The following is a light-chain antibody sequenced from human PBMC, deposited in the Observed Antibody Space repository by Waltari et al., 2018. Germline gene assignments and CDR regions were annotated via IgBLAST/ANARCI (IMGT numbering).Light chain of an antibody. Sequence: QSALTQPASVSGSPGQPIPISSPGTVTAVGAYNYVSWYQQHPGKAPKLIIYDVSNRPSGVSNRFSGSKSGNTASLTISGLQGEDEAVYHCSSYTSNRLYVFGTGTTLTVL. CDR3: SSYTSNRLYV. CDR2: DVS. J-gene: IGLJ1*01. V-gene: IGLV2-14*01. CDR1: VTAVGAYNY.